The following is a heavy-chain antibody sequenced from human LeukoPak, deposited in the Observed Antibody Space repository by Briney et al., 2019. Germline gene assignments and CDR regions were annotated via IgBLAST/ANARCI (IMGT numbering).Heavy chain of an antibody. CDR2: IKQDGSEK. J-gene: IGHJ4*02. Sequence: GGSLRLSCAASGFTFSSYWMTWVRQAPGKGLEWVANIKQDGSEKFYVDSVKGRFTISRDNAKNSLYLQMNSLRADDTAVYCCAREDSVSDYWGQGTLVTVSS. CDR1: GFTFSSYW. V-gene: IGHV3-7*01. CDR3: AREDSVSDY. D-gene: IGHD5-18*01.